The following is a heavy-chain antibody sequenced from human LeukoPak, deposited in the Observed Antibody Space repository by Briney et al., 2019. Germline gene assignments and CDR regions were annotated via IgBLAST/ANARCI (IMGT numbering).Heavy chain of an antibody. D-gene: IGHD6-13*01. V-gene: IGHV4-59*08. CDR1: GASIFNYY. CDR2: IYYSGST. J-gene: IGHJ5*02. Sequence: SETLSLTCNVSGASIFNYYWSWIRQPPGKGLEWIGYIYYSGSTNYNPSLKSRVTISVDTSKNQFSLKLSSVTAADTAVYYCARLSPSGYSSNWAWFDPWGQGTLVTVSS. CDR3: ARLSPSGYSSNWAWFDP.